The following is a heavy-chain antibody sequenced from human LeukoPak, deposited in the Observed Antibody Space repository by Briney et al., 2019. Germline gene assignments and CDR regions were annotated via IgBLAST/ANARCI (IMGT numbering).Heavy chain of an antibody. V-gene: IGHV3-74*01. Sequence: GGSLRLSGGASGFTFSSNWHWWRQDPGKGLVWVSLIRSDGSSTSYADSVKGRFTISRDSAKNTLYLQMNSLRVEDTAVYYCSPIGAGYWGQGTLVTVSS. CDR2: IRSDGSST. J-gene: IGHJ4*02. CDR1: GFTFSSNW. CDR3: SPIGAGY. D-gene: IGHD4/OR15-4a*01.